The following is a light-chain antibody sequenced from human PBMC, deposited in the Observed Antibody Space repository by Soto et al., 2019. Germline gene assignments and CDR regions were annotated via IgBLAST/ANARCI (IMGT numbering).Light chain of an antibody. CDR3: QQDGSSRQT. CDR2: GAS. Sequence: EVVLTQSPGTLSLSPGERATLSCRASQSVSSSYLAWYQQKAGQAPRLLIYGASSRATGIPDRFSGSGSGTAFTLTISRLEPEDFAVYYCQQDGSSRQTCDQGTRMAIK. V-gene: IGKV3-20*01. J-gene: IGKJ1*01. CDR1: QSVSSSY.